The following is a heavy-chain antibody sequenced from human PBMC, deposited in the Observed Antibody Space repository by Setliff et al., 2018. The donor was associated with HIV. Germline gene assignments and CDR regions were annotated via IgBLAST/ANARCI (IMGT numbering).Heavy chain of an antibody. J-gene: IGHJ4*02. CDR3: ARHYDSSGYGDYFDD. Sequence: SETLSLTCAVYGGSFSGYYWRWIRQPPGKGLEWIGEINHSGSTNYNPSLKSRVTISVDTSKSQFSLKATSVTAEDTAVYYCARHYDSSGYGDYFDDWGRGILVTVSS. D-gene: IGHD3-22*01. V-gene: IGHV4-34*01. CDR2: INHSGST. CDR1: GGSFSGYY.